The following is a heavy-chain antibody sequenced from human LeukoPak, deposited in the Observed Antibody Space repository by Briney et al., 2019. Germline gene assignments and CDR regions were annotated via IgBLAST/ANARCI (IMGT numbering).Heavy chain of an antibody. CDR1: GFTFDDYA. CDR3: AKDRYFRS. V-gene: IGHV3-9*01. Sequence: GGSLRLSCAASGFTFDDYAMHWVRQAPGKGPEWVSGISWNSGSIGYADSVKGRFTISRDNAKNSLYLQMNSLRAEDTALYYCAKDRYFRSWGQGTLVTVSS. J-gene: IGHJ5*02. D-gene: IGHD3-9*01. CDR2: ISWNSGSI.